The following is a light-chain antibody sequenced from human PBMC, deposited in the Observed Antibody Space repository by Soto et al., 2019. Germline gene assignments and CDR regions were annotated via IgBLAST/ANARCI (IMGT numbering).Light chain of an antibody. CDR3: QQYGSSPPWT. CDR2: GAS. V-gene: IGKV3-20*01. CDR1: ESVSSSY. Sequence: EIVLTQSPGTLSFSPGERATLSCRASESVSSSYLAWYQQKPGQAPRLLIFGASSGATGTPDRFSGSGSGTDFTLTISRLEPEDFAVYYCQQYGSSPPWTFGQGTKVDIK. J-gene: IGKJ1*01.